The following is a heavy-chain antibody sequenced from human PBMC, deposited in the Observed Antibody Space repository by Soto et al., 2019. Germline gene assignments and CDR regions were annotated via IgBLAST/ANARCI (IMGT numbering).Heavy chain of an antibody. CDR1: GFTFTSPA. D-gene: IGHD2-15*01. CDR3: AIVRSGPRGTDY. Sequence: GGSLRLSCAASGFTFTSPAISWVRQAPGKGLEWVSCVSRSGGNTYYPDSVKGRFTISRDNSKNTVYLQMNSLRAEDTAVYYCAIVRSGPRGTDYWGPGTMGTLSS. CDR2: VSRSGGNT. V-gene: IGHV3-23*01. J-gene: IGHJ4*02.